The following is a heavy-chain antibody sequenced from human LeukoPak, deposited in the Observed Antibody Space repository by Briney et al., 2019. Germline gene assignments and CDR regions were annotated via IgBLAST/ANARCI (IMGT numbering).Heavy chain of an antibody. CDR2: ISSSSSYI. J-gene: IGHJ6*02. Sequence: GGSLRLSCAASGFTFSGYSMNWVRQAPGKGLEWVSSISSSSSYIYYADSVKGRFTISRDNAKNSLYLQMNSLRAEDTAVYYCARVTGPRGYYYYGMDVWGQGTMVTVSS. CDR1: GFTFSGYS. D-gene: IGHD7-27*01. CDR3: ARVTGPRGYYYYGMDV. V-gene: IGHV3-21*01.